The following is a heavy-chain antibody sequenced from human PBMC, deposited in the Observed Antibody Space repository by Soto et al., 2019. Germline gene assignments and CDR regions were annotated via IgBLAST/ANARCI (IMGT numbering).Heavy chain of an antibody. CDR2: INHSGST. J-gene: IGHJ4*02. CDR1: GGSFSGYY. D-gene: IGHD2-15*01. CDR3: ARGLMGWWFYNLDY. V-gene: IGHV4-34*01. Sequence: SETLSLTCAVYGGSFSGYYWSWIRQPPGKGLEWIGEINHSGSTNYNPSLKSRVTISVDTSKNQFSLKLSSVTAADTAVYYCARGLMGWWFYNLDYLGQGTVVTVSS.